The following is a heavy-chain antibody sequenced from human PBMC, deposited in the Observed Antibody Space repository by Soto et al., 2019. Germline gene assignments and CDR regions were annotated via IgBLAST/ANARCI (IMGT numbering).Heavy chain of an antibody. CDR3: AREISSDSSSSVYYVMDF. J-gene: IGHJ6*02. CDR2: MNPNSGNT. Sequence: ASVKVSCKASGYTFTSYDINWVRQATGQGLEWMGWMNPNSGNTGYAQKFQGRVTMTRDTSISTAYMELSRLRSDDTAVYYCAREISSDSSSSVYYVMDFWGQGTTVIVSS. V-gene: IGHV1-8*01. D-gene: IGHD6-6*01. CDR1: GYTFTSYD.